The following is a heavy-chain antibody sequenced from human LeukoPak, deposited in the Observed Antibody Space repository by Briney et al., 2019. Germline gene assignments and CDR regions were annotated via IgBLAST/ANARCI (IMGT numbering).Heavy chain of an antibody. CDR3: ARVGSYSHLYYYYYYMDV. J-gene: IGHJ6*03. Sequence: SEILSLTCTVSGGSISSYYWSWIRQPAGKGLEWIGRIYTSGSTNYNPSLKSRVTMSADTSKNQFSLKLSSVTAADTAVYYCARVGSYSHLYYYYYYMDVWGKGTTVTVSS. D-gene: IGHD2-21*01. CDR2: IYTSGST. V-gene: IGHV4-4*07. CDR1: GGSISSYY.